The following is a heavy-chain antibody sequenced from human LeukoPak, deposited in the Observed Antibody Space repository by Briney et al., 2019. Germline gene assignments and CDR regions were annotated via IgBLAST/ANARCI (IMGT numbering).Heavy chain of an antibody. V-gene: IGHV3-33*01. J-gene: IGHJ1*01. CDR2: IWYDGSNK. CDR3: AFLGYCSGGSCYSDEYFQH. CDR1: GFTLSSYG. Sequence: GGYLRLSCAASGFTLSSYGMHRVRQAPGKGLEWVAVIWYDGSNKYYADSVKGRFTISRDNSKNTLYLQMNSLRAEDTAVYYCAFLGYCSGGSCYSDEYFQHWGQGTLVTVSS. D-gene: IGHD2-15*01.